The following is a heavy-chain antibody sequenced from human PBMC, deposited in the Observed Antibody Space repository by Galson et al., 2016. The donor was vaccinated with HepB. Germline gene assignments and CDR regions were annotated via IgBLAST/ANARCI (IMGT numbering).Heavy chain of an antibody. D-gene: IGHD3-16*01. CDR2: ISWNSENT. CDR1: GFTFDEYA. J-gene: IGHJ5*02. V-gene: IGHV3-9*01. Sequence: SLRLSCAASGFTFDEYALHWVRQVPGKGLEWVSGISWNSENTGYAASVKGRFTISRDNAKKSLYLQMNNLTTEDTAVYYCVKDKTSSDFYGGDNWFDPWGQGTQITVSS. CDR3: VKDKTSSDFYGGDNWFDP.